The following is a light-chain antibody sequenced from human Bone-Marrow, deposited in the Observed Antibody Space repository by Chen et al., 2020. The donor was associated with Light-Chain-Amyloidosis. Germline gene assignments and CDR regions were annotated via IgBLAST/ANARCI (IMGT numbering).Light chain of an antibody. J-gene: IGLJ2*01. V-gene: IGLV2-14*03. CDR3: SSYTSSSAPVV. Sequence: HSALTQPASVSASPGQSITIYSTGSSSDVGGYDYVSWYQQHPGEAPKLLIYDVRIRPSGVSNRFSGSKSGNTASLAISGLLTEDEAAYYCSSYTSSSAPVVFGGGTKLTVL. CDR1: SSDVGGYDY. CDR2: DVR.